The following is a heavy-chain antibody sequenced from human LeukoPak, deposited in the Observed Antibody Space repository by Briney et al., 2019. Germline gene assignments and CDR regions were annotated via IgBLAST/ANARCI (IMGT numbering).Heavy chain of an antibody. J-gene: IGHJ4*02. V-gene: IGHV3-48*01. CDR2: ISSSSTTI. CDR1: GFTFSSYS. Sequence: PGGSLRLSCAASGFTFSSYSMNWVRQAPGKGLEWVSYISSSSTTIYYADSVKGRFTISRDNAKNSLYLQMNSLRVDDTAVYYCASHYCSSGSCYVDYWGQGTLVTVSS. CDR3: ASHYCSSGSCYVDY. D-gene: IGHD2-15*01.